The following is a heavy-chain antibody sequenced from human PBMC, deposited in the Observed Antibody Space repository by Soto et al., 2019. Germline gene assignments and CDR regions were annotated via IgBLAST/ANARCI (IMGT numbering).Heavy chain of an antibody. CDR1: GNTFTYRY. D-gene: IGHD1-26*01. Sequence: QMQLVQSGAAVKKTGSSVTVSCKALGNTFTYRYLHWVRRAPGQALDWMGWITPFSGDVHYAQKFQERVTITSDRSINTADMQMSSLRSEDTAMYFCAGGGAGSGPFTWELPDHWGQGTLVTVSS. CDR3: AGGGAGSGPFTWELPDH. CDR2: ITPFSGDV. J-gene: IGHJ4*02. V-gene: IGHV1-45*02.